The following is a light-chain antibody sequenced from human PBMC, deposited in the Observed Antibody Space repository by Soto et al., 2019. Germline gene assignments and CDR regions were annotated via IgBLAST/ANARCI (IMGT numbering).Light chain of an antibody. CDR2: EGS. V-gene: IGLV2-23*01. J-gene: IGLJ1*01. CDR3: CSYAGSSTPYV. Sequence: QSALTQPASVSGSPGQSITIACTGTSSDVGSYNLVSWYQQHPGKAPKLMIYEGSKRPSGFSNRFSGSKSGNTASLTISGLQAEDDADYYCCSYAGSSTPYVFGTGTKLTVL. CDR1: SSDVGSYNL.